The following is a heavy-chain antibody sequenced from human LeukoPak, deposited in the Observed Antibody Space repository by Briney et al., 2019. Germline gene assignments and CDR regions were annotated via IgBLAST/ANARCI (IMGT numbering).Heavy chain of an antibody. CDR3: AREGGYYGSGSYSDFDY. D-gene: IGHD3-10*01. CDR1: GDSISSYY. Sequence: SETLSLTCTVSGDSISSYYWSWIRQPAGKGLEWIGRIYTSGSTNYNPSLKSRVTMSVDTSKNQFSLKLSSVTAADTAVYYCAREGGYYGSGSYSDFDYWGQGTLVTVSS. V-gene: IGHV4-4*07. CDR2: IYTSGST. J-gene: IGHJ4*02.